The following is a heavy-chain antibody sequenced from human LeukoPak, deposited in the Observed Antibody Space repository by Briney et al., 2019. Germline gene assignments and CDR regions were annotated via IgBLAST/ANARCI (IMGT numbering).Heavy chain of an antibody. CDR2: ISYDGSNK. Sequence: PGGSLRLSCAASGFTFDDYAMHWVRQAPGKGLEWVAVISYDGSNKYYADSVKGRFTISRDNSKNTLYLQMNSLRAEDTAVYYCARALADTAMVTGYYYYGMDVWGQGTTVTVSS. CDR3: ARALADTAMVTGYYYYGMDV. CDR1: GFTFDDYA. V-gene: IGHV3-30*04. D-gene: IGHD5-18*01. J-gene: IGHJ6*02.